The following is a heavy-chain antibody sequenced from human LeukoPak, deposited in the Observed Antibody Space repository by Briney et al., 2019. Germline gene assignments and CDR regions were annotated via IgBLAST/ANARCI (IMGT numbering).Heavy chain of an antibody. J-gene: IGHJ5*02. CDR2: ISGSGGST. V-gene: IGHV3-23*01. Sequence: GGSLRLSCAASGFTFSSYAMSWVRQAPGKGLEWVSAISGSGGSTYYADSVKGRFTISRDNSKNTLYLQMNSLRAEDTAVYYCAKGLYYYDSSGYYGPWGQGTLVTVSS. CDR3: AKGLYYYDSSGYYGP. D-gene: IGHD3-22*01. CDR1: GFTFSSYA.